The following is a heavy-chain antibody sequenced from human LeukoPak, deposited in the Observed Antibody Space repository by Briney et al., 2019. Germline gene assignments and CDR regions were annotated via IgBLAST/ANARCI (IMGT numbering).Heavy chain of an antibody. CDR2: IGSSGTPI. D-gene: IGHD5-12*01. Sequence: QPGGSLRLSCAASGFTFNNYEMTWVRQAPGKGLEWVSYIGSSGTPIYYADSVKGRFTISRDNAKNLLYLQMNSLRVEDTAVYYCARNPAWNPWGQGALVTVSS. CDR3: ARNPAWNP. CDR1: GFTFNNYE. J-gene: IGHJ5*02. V-gene: IGHV3-48*03.